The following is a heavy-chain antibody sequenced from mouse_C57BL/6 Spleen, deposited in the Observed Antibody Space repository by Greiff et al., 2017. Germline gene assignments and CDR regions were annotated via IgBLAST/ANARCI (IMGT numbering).Heavy chain of an antibody. CDR2: IDPENGDT. J-gene: IGHJ3*01. D-gene: IGHD1-1*01. Sequence: EVQLQQSGAELVRPGASVKLSCTASGFNIKDDDMHWVKQRPEQGLEWIGWIDPENGDTEYASKFQGKATITADTSSNTAYLQLSSLTSEDTAVYYCTTDGSSYEAWFAYWGQGTLVTVSA. CDR1: GFNIKDDD. CDR3: TTDGSSYEAWFAY. V-gene: IGHV14-4*01.